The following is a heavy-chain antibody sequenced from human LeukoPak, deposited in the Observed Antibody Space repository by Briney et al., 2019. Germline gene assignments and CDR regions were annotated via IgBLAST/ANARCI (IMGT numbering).Heavy chain of an antibody. CDR1: GGTFSSYA. CDR2: IIPIFGTA. CDR3: ARKLYDYGDYLRDAFDI. V-gene: IGHV1-69*01. J-gene: IGHJ3*02. Sequence: SVQVSCKASGGTFSSYAISWVRQAPGQGLEWMGGIIPIFGTANYAQKFQGRVTITADESTSTAYMELSSLRSEDTAVYYCARKLYDYGDYLRDAFDIWGQGTMVTVSS. D-gene: IGHD4-17*01.